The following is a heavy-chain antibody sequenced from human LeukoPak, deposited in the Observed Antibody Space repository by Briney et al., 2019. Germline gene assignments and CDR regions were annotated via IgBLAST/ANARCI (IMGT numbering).Heavy chain of an antibody. CDR3: ARGPSHYDFWSGYYMGWFDP. J-gene: IGHJ5*02. V-gene: IGHV4-34*01. Sequence: SETLSLTCTVSGASISTYYWSWIRQPPGKGLEWIGEINHSGSTNYNPSLKSRVTISVDTSKNQFSLKLSSVTAADTAVYYCARGPSHYDFWSGYYMGWFDPWGQGTLVTVSS. D-gene: IGHD3-3*01. CDR1: GASISTYY. CDR2: INHSGST.